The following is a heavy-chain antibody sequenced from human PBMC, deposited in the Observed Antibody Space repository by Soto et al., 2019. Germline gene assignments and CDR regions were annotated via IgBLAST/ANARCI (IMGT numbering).Heavy chain of an antibody. CDR1: GGSISSGGYS. V-gene: IGHV4-30-2*01. CDR3: ARDPRGICSGGRQCPQKYNWNDGLYYYGMDV. J-gene: IGHJ6*02. Sequence: PSETLSLTCAVSGGSISSGGYSWSWIRQPPGKGLEWIGYIYHSGSTYYNPSLKSRVTISVDTSKNQFSLKLSSVTAADTAVYYCARDPRGICSGGRQCPQKYNWNDGLYYYGMDVWGQGTTVTVSS. CDR2: IYHSGST. D-gene: IGHD1-20*01.